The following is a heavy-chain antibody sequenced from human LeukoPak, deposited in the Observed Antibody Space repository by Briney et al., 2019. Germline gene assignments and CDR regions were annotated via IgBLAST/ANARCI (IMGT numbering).Heavy chain of an antibody. Sequence: SQTLSPTCTVSGGSISSGSYYWSWIRQPAGKGLEWIGRIYSSGSTNYNPSLKSRVTISQDTSKNQVSLKLSSVTAADTAVYYCARDPRYSSSAHVFDIWGQGTMVTVSS. CDR3: ARDPRYSSSAHVFDI. J-gene: IGHJ3*02. CDR2: IYSSGST. D-gene: IGHD6-6*01. V-gene: IGHV4-61*02. CDR1: GGSISSGSYY.